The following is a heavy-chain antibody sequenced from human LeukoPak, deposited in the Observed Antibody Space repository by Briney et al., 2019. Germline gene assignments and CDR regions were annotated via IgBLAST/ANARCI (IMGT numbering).Heavy chain of an antibody. V-gene: IGHV3-20*04. Sequence: GGSLRLSCAASGFTFDDYGMSWVRQAPGKGLEWVSGINWNGGSTGYADSVKGRFTISRDNAKNSLYLQMNSLRAEDTALYYCARGRYSSGWDETFDYWGQGTLVTVSS. CDR2: INWNGGST. CDR3: ARGRYSSGWDETFDY. D-gene: IGHD6-19*01. J-gene: IGHJ4*02. CDR1: GFTFDDYG.